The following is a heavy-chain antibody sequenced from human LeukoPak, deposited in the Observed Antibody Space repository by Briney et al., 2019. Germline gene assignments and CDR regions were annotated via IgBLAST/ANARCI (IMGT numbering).Heavy chain of an antibody. CDR2: IYTSGST. D-gene: IGHD3-16*01. Sequence: PSVTLSLTCTVSGCSISSYYWSWIRQPAGKGLEWIGRIYTSGSTNYNPSLKSRLTMSVDTSKNQFSLKLSSVTAADTAVYYCARELGYDYVLSDAFDIWGQGTMVTASS. J-gene: IGHJ3*02. CDR1: GCSISSYY. V-gene: IGHV4-4*07. CDR3: ARELGYDYVLSDAFDI.